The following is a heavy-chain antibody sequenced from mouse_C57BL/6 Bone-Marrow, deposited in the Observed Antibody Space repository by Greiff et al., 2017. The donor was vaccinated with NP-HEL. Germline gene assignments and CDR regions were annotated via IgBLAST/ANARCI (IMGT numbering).Heavy chain of an antibody. V-gene: IGHV2-2*01. Sequence: QVHVKQSGPGLVQPSQSLSITCTVSGFSLTSYGVHWVRQSLGKGLEWLGVIWSGGSTDYNAAFISRLSISKDNSKSQVFFKMNSLQADDTAIYYCARSPGGIAVTRTDDFDYWGQGTTLTVSS. CDR2: IWSGGST. J-gene: IGHJ2*01. CDR1: GFSLTSYG. CDR3: ARSPGGIAVTRTDDFDY. D-gene: IGHD2-2*01.